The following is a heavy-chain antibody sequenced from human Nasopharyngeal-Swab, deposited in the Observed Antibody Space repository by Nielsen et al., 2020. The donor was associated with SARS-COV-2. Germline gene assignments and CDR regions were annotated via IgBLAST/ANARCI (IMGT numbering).Heavy chain of an antibody. D-gene: IGHD2-2*01. CDR1: GFIVSSTY. Sequence: GESLKISCAVSGFIVSSTYMSWVRQAPGKGLEWVSVTEIGGITHYADSVKGRFTISRDSSTNTLYLQMNSLRAEDTAVYYCARPGYQNAFDIWGQGTMVTVSS. V-gene: IGHV3-53*01. CDR2: TEIGGIT. CDR3: ARPGYQNAFDI. J-gene: IGHJ3*02.